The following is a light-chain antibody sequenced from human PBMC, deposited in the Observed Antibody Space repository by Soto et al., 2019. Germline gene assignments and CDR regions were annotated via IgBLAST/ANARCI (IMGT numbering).Light chain of an antibody. CDR3: AAWDDNLSGFYV. Sequence: QCVLTQSPSASGAAGEGVTISCSGSASTIGRNYVYWYQQLPGTAPKLLIYRNSQRPSGVPDRFSGSKSGTSASLAISGLRSEDEADYYCAAWDDNLSGFYVFGDGTKVTVL. V-gene: IGLV1-47*01. CDR1: ASTIGRNY. J-gene: IGLJ1*01. CDR2: RNS.